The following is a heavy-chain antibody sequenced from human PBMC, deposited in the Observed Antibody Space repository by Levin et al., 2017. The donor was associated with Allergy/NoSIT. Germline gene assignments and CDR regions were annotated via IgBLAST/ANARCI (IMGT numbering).Heavy chain of an antibody. CDR1: GGSISGGGYH. V-gene: IGHV4-31*03. CDR2: IYYSGST. CDR3: AREDGSTFDF. Sequence: SCTVSGGSISGGGYHWTWIRQHTEKGLEWIGYIYYSGSTFYNPSLKSRLMISVDTSKNQFSLNVSSVTAADTAVYYCAREDGSTFDFWGQGALVTVAS. D-gene: IGHD2-2*03. J-gene: IGHJ4*02.